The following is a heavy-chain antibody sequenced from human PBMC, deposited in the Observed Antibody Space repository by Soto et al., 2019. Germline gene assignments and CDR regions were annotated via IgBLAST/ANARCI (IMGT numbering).Heavy chain of an antibody. V-gene: IGHV3-21*01. Sequence: GSLRLSCLGSGFTFSTYSINWVLQAPGKGLEWVSSISSRSDIYYADSVKGRFTISRDNAKNSVSLQMNSLRAEDTAVYYCAREYTAWPLAYGLDVWGQGTTVTVSS. CDR3: AREYTAWPLAYGLDV. CDR2: ISSRSDI. CDR1: GFTFSTYS. J-gene: IGHJ6*02. D-gene: IGHD2-2*02.